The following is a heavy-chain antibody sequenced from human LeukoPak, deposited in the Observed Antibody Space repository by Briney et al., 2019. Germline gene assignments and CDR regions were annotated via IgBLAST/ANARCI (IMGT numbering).Heavy chain of an antibody. D-gene: IGHD4-17*01. Sequence: SETLSLTCTVSGGSISSYYWSWIRQPPGKGLEWIGYIYYSGSTNYNPSLKRRVTISVDTSKNQFSLKLSSVTAADTAVYYCARTDGDKDYYYYGMDVWGQGTTVTVSS. V-gene: IGHV4-59*01. J-gene: IGHJ6*02. CDR1: GGSISSYY. CDR2: IYYSGST. CDR3: ARTDGDKDYYYYGMDV.